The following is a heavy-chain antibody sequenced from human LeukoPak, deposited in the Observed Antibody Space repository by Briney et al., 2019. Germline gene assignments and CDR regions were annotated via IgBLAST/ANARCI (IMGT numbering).Heavy chain of an antibody. CDR2: IIPIFGIA. Sequence: SVKVSCKASGGTFSSYAISWVRQAPGQGLDWMGMIIPIFGIANYAQKSQGRVTITADKSTSTAYMELSSLRSEDTAVYYCASDSSGGSSKWFDPWGQGTLVTVSS. J-gene: IGHJ5*02. V-gene: IGHV1-69*04. CDR1: GGTFSSYA. D-gene: IGHD2-15*01. CDR3: ASDSSGGSSKWFDP.